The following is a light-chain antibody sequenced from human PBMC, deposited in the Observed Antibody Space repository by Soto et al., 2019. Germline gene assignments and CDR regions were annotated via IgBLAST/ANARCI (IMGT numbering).Light chain of an antibody. CDR1: QSVTSY. CDR3: QQRSSWPIT. Sequence: EIVLTQSPATLSLSPGERATLSCRASQSVTSYLAWYQQRPGQAPRLLINDASHRATGIPDRFSGSGSGADFTLTISSLEPEDFAVYYCQQRSSWPITFGQGTRLEIK. V-gene: IGKV3-11*01. CDR2: DAS. J-gene: IGKJ5*01.